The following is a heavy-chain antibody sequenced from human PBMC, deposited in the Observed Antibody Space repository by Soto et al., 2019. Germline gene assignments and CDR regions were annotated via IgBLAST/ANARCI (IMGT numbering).Heavy chain of an antibody. J-gene: IGHJ5*02. Sequence: GSLRLSCAASGFTFSSYSMNWVRQAPGKGLEWVSFFISISSTIYYADSLKGCFTISRDNAKISLYLQMNSLRDEDTAVYYCARDLYERYYDSSGYYYVNWFDPWGQGTLVTVSS. CDR3: ARDLYERYYDSSGYYYVNWFDP. D-gene: IGHD3-22*01. CDR1: GFTFSSYS. V-gene: IGHV3-48*02. CDR2: FISISSTI.